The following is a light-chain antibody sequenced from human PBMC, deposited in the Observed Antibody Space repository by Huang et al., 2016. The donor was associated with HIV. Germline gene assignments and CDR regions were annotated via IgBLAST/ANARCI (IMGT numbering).Light chain of an antibody. CDR1: QSVGNS. CDR3: QQSYISPWT. V-gene: IGKV1-39*01. Sequence: DIQMTQSPSSLSASVGDRVTITCRKSQSVGNSLNWYHPKPGKAPELLSYASSLQAWVSSRFSGSGSGTDVTLIISSQQPEDFATYYCQQSYISPWTFGQGTKVDLK. CDR2: AS. J-gene: IGKJ1*01.